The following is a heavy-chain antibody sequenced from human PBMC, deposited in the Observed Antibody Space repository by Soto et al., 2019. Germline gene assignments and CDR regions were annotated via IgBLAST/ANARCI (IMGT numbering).Heavy chain of an antibody. CDR3: ARSGYSYGPNPLLY. Sequence: SETLSLTCAVSGGSISSGGYSWGWIRQPPGKGLEWIGCIYYSGSTYYNPSLKSRVTISVDTSKNQFSLKLSSVTAADTAVYYCARSGYSYGPNPLLYWGQGTLVTVSS. D-gene: IGHD5-18*01. CDR1: GGSISSGGYS. J-gene: IGHJ4*02. CDR2: IYYSGST. V-gene: IGHV4-30-4*07.